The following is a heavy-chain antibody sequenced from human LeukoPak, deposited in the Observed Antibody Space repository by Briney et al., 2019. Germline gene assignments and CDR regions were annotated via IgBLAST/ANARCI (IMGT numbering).Heavy chain of an antibody. V-gene: IGHV3-23*01. CDR1: GFTFSNYA. J-gene: IGHJ4*02. CDR2: TSGSGGST. D-gene: IGHD3-10*02. CDR3: AKPLGVTMLGFDY. Sequence: QPGGSLRLSCAASGFTFSNYAMSWVRQAPGKGLEWVSTTSGSGGSTYYADSVKGRFTISRDNSNNTLYLQLDSLKAEDTAVHYCAKPLGVTMLGFDYWGQGTLVTVSS.